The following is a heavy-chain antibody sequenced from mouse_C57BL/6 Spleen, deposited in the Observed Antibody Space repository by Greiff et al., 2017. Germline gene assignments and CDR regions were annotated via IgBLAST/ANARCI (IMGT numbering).Heavy chain of an antibody. CDR1: GYTFTSYW. Sequence: VQLQQPGAELVKPGASVKMSCKASGYTFTSYWITWVKQRPGQGLEWIGDIYPGSGSTNYNEQFKSKATLTVDTSSSTAYMQLSSLTSEDSAVYYCARKEYDGYYYYYAMDYWGQGTSVTVSS. V-gene: IGHV1-55*01. CDR2: IYPGSGST. CDR3: ARKEYDGYYYYYAMDY. D-gene: IGHD2-3*01. J-gene: IGHJ4*01.